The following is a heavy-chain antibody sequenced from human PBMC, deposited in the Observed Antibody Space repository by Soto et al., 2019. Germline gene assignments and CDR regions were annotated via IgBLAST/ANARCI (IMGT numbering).Heavy chain of an antibody. V-gene: IGHV1-24*01. D-gene: IGHD1-26*01. CDR3: ATVESGSYYFDY. CDR1: GYTLTELS. J-gene: IGHJ4*02. Sequence: WASVKVSCKVSGYTLTELSMHWVRQAPGKGLEWMGGFDPEDGETIYAQKFQGRVTMTEDTSTDTAYMELSSLRSEDTAVYYCATVESGSYYFDYWGQGTLVTAPQ. CDR2: FDPEDGET.